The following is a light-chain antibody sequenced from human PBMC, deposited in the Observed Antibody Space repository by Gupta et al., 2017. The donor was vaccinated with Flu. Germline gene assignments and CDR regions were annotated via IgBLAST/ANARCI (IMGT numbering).Light chain of an antibody. CDR1: SSDFGGHNS. J-gene: IGLJ2*01. CDR3: SSYGGSTTPRQV. Sequence: SALPQPAAVSGSPGQPVTIPCSGTSSDFGGHNSVSWCQPPPTQAPNIIISGLHHRPPRVSVRVAGSKSCYTATLSISGTQPEDEADDYCSSYGGSTTPRQVFGGGTKLTVL. V-gene: IGLV2-14*01. CDR2: GLH.